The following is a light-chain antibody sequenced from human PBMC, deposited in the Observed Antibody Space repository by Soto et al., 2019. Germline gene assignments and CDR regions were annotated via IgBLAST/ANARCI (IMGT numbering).Light chain of an antibody. Sequence: DIQMTQSPSSLSASVGDRVTITCRASQSISTYLNWYQQKPGKAPKVLIYAASSLQSGVPSRFSGTGSGTDFILTISSLQPEDFATYYCQQMYSPPLTFGQGTKLVIK. CDR3: QQMYSPPLT. CDR2: AAS. CDR1: QSISTY. J-gene: IGKJ2*01. V-gene: IGKV1-39*01.